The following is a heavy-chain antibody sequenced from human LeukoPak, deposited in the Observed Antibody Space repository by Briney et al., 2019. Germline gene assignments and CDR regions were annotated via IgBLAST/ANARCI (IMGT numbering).Heavy chain of an antibody. CDR2: IYYSGST. CDR3: ARGPLESGGYYFDY. CDR1: GVSISSGGYS. D-gene: IGHD3-10*01. J-gene: IGHJ4*02. Sequence: SQTLSLTCAVSGVSISSGGYSWSWIRQPPGKGLEWIGYIYYSGSTYYNPSLKSRVTISVDTSKNQFSLKLSSVTAADTAVYYCARGPLESGGYYFDYWGQGTLVTVSS. V-gene: IGHV4-30-2*05.